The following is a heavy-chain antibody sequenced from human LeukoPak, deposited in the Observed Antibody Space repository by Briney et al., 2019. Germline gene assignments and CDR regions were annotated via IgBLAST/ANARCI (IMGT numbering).Heavy chain of an antibody. CDR3: ARDNKRYGYVPRAFDY. J-gene: IGHJ4*02. CDR1: GGTFSSYA. CDR2: IIPIFGTA. D-gene: IGHD5-18*01. V-gene: IGHV1-69*13. Sequence: SVKVSCKASGGTFSSYAISWVRQAPGQGLEWMGGIIPIFGTANYAQKFQGRVTITADESTSTAYMELSSLRSEDTAVYYCARDNKRYGYVPRAFDYWGQGTLVTVSS.